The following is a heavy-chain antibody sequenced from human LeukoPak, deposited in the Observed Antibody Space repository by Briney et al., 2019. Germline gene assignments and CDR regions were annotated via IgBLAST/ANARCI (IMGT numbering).Heavy chain of an antibody. CDR2: IRGAEGGT. CDR3: AKAFSSGWSPFDY. V-gene: IGHV3-23*01. Sequence: RGGSLRLSCAASGFTINTFTMNWVRQAPGKGLEWVSTIRGAEGGTYYADSVKGRFTISRDNFENTLYLQMNYLREEDTALYYCAKAFSSGWSPFDYWGQGALVTVSS. J-gene: IGHJ4*02. D-gene: IGHD6-19*01. CDR1: GFTINTFT.